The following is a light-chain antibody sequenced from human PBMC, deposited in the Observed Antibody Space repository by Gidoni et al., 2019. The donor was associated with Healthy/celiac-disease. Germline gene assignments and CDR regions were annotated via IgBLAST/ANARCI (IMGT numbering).Light chain of an antibody. CDR1: QSISSW. Sequence: DIQMTQSPSTLSASVGDRVTITCRASQSISSWLAWDQTKPGKAPKLLIYKASSLESGVPSRFSGSGSGTEFTLTISSLQPDDFATYYCQQYNSYSRWTFGQGTKVEIK. J-gene: IGKJ1*01. CDR3: QQYNSYSRWT. CDR2: KAS. V-gene: IGKV1-5*03.